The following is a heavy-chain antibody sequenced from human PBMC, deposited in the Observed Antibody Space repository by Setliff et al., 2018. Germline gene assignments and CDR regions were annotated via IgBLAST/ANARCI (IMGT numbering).Heavy chain of an antibody. CDR2: VSFFGAS. Sequence: PSETLSLTCSVSDVSISDTTYYWAWVRQPPGKGLEWIGTVSFFGASYSNPSLRSRLTMSVDTSKNQFSLKLTSVTAADSAVYYCRLWSHDYHNDYWGQGTVVTVSS. D-gene: IGHD3-16*01. CDR3: RLWSHDYHNDY. J-gene: IGHJ4*02. CDR1: DVSISDTTYY. V-gene: IGHV4-39*07.